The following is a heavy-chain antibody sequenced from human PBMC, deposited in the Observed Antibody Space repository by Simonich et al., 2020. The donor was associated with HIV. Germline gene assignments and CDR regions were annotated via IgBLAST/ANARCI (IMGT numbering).Heavy chain of an antibody. D-gene: IGHD3-3*01. CDR2: INHSGIT. Sequence: QVQLQQWGAGLLKPSETLSLTCAVYGGSFRGYYWSWIRQPPGKGLELIGEINHSGITNYKSSLNSRATISVDKSKNQFSLKLSSVTAADTAIYYCARRDRELILYFDYWGQGNLVTVSS. J-gene: IGHJ4*02. CDR1: GGSFRGYY. V-gene: IGHV4-34*01. CDR3: ARRDRELILYFDY.